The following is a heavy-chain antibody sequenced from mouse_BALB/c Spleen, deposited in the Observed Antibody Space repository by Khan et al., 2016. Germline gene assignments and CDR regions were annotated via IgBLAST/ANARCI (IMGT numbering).Heavy chain of an antibody. CDR3: ARFYYGSSYWYFDV. D-gene: IGHD1-1*01. V-gene: IGHV1-63*02. CDR2: IYPGGGYT. Sequence: QVQLQQSGAELVRPGTSVKISCKASGYTFTNYWLGWVKQRPGHGLEWIGDIYPGGGYTNYNEKFKGKATLTADTSSSTAYMQLSSLTSEDSVVYFCARFYYGSSYWYFDVWGAGTTVTVSS. J-gene: IGHJ1*01. CDR1: GYTFTNYW.